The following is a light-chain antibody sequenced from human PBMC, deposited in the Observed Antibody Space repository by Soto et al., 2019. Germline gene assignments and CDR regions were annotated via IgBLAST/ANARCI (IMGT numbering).Light chain of an antibody. V-gene: IGKV3-11*01. CDR3: QQRSNWPPIT. J-gene: IGKJ5*01. CDR2: DTS. CDR1: QSISTY. Sequence: TQSPSSLSASVGDRVGITCRASQSISTYLAWYQQKPGQAPRLLIYDTSNRATGIPARFSGSGSGTDFTLTISSLEPEDFAVYYCQQRSNWPPITFGQGTRLEI.